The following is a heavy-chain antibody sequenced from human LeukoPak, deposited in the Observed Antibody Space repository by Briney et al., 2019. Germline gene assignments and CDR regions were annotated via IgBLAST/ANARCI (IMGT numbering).Heavy chain of an antibody. J-gene: IGHJ4*02. Sequence: PGGSLRLSCAASGFTFSSYAMHWVRQAPGKGLEWVAVISYDGSNKYYADSVKGRFTISRDNSKNTLYLQMNSLRAEDTAVYYCARVPGRSPPDYWGQGTLVTVSS. CDR3: ARVPGRSPPDY. CDR2: ISYDGSNK. V-gene: IGHV3-30*04. CDR1: GFTFSSYA.